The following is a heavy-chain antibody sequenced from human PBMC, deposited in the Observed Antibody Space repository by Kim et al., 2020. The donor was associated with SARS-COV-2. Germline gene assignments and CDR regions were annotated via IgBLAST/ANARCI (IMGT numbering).Heavy chain of an antibody. V-gene: IGHV3-48*04. Sequence: GGSLRLSCAASGFTFSSYSMNWVRQAPGKGLEWVSYISSSSSTIYYADSVKGRFTISRDNAKNSLYLQMNSLRAEDTAVYYCARDRGENWNDHYYYYGMDVWGQGTTVTVSS. CDR1: GFTFSSYS. CDR2: ISSSSSTI. D-gene: IGHD1-1*01. J-gene: IGHJ6*02. CDR3: ARDRGENWNDHYYYYGMDV.